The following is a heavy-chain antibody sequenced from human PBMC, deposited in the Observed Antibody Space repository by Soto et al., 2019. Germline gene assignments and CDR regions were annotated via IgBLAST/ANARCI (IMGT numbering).Heavy chain of an antibody. CDR1: DASLSSRGYY. J-gene: IGHJ4*02. Sequence: TLSLPCTVSDASLSSRGYYWSWICQHSGKGLEWIGYVYYSASTYYNPSLKIRDTISVDTSKNQLSLNLSPVTAADTAVYHCARHLALPAYSYYGSYIDYWGQGTPVTVSS. D-gene: IGHD5-12*01. CDR3: ARHLALPAYSYYGSYIDY. V-gene: IGHV4-31*03. CDR2: VYYSAST.